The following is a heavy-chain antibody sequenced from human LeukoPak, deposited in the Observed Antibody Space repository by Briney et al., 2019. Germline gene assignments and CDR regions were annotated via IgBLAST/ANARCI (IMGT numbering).Heavy chain of an antibody. CDR2: FDPEDGET. CDR3: ATVPIIVTVGGGSNFDY. D-gene: IGHD3-16*01. Sequence: ASVTVSCKVSGYTLTELSMHWVRQAPGKGLEWMGGFDPEDGETIYAQKFQGRVTMTEDTSTDTAYMELSSLRSEDTAVYYCATVPIIVTVGGGSNFDYWGQGTPFTVSP. CDR1: GYTLTELS. J-gene: IGHJ4*02. V-gene: IGHV1-24*01.